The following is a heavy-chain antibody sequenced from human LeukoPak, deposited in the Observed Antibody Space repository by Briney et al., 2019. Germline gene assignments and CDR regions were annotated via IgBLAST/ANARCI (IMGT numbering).Heavy chain of an antibody. V-gene: IGHV3-7*01. CDR3: AKDWDY. J-gene: IGHJ4*02. CDR2: IRQNESEK. CDR1: GFTVGSYW. Sequence: GRSLRLSYAASGFTVGSYWMSWVRQAPGKGLEWVANIRQNESEKRYVDSVKGRFTISRDNAKNSLFLEMNSLRAEDTAVYYCAKDWDYWGQGTLVTVSS.